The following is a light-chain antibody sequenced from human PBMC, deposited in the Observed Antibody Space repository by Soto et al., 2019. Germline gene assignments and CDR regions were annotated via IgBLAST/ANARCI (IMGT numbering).Light chain of an antibody. J-gene: IGLJ2*01. CDR1: SGHSNYA. CDR2: VNSDGSH. CDR3: QTWGAGIVV. Sequence: QSVLTQSPSASASLGASVKLTCTLSSGHSNYAIAWHQQQPEKGPRYLMKVNSDGSHFKGDGIPDRFSGSSSGAERYLTISSLQSVDEADYYCQTWGAGIVVFGGGTKLTVL. V-gene: IGLV4-69*01.